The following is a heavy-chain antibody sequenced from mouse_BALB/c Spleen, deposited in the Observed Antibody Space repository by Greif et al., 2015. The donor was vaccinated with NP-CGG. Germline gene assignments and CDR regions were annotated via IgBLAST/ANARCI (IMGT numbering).Heavy chain of an antibody. J-gene: IGHJ4*01. CDR1: GFTFSSYA. D-gene: IGHD1-1*01. Sequence: EVHLVESGGGLVKPGGSLKLSCAASGFTFSSYAMSWVRQTPEKRLEWVATISSGGSYTYYPDSVKGRFTISRDNAKNTLYLQMSSLRSEDTAMYYCARDYYGSSYGDYYAMDYWGQGTSVTVSS. CDR2: ISSGGSYT. V-gene: IGHV5-9-3*01. CDR3: ARDYYGSSYGDYYAMDY.